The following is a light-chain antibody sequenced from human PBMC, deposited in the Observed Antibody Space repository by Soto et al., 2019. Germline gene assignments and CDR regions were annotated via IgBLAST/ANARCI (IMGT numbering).Light chain of an antibody. Sequence: QSVLTQPPSVSAAPGQKVTISCSGSSSNIGNNYVSWYQQLPGTAPKLLIYDNDKRPSGIPDRFSGSKSGTSATLGITGLQTGDEADYHCGTWDNSLSAYVFGTGTKLTVL. CDR1: SSNIGNNY. J-gene: IGLJ1*01. CDR2: DND. CDR3: GTWDNSLSAYV. V-gene: IGLV1-51*01.